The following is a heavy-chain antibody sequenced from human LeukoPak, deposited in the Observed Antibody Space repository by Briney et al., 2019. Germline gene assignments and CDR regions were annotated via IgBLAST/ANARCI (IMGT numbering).Heavy chain of an antibody. V-gene: IGHV4-59*01. CDR1: GGSISSYY. Sequence: PSETLSLTCTVSGGSISSYYWSWIRQPPGKGLEWIGYIYYSGSTNYNPSLKSRVTISVDTSKNQFSLKLNSVTAADTAVYYCARGSGYSGYVEWFAPWGQGTLVTVSS. D-gene: IGHD5-12*01. CDR2: IYYSGST. J-gene: IGHJ5*02. CDR3: ARGSGYSGYVEWFAP.